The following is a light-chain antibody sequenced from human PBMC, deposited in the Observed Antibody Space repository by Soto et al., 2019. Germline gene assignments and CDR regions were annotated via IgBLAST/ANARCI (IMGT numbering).Light chain of an antibody. CDR3: AAWDDSLSGRV. V-gene: IGLV1-40*01. CDR2: GNS. J-gene: IGLJ3*02. CDR1: SSNIGAGYD. Sequence: QSVLTQPPSVSGAPGQRVTISCTGSSSNIGAGYDVHWYQQLPGTAPKLLIYGNSNRPSGVPDRFSGSKSGTSASLAITGLQAQDEADYYCAAWDDSLSGRVFGGGTKLTVL.